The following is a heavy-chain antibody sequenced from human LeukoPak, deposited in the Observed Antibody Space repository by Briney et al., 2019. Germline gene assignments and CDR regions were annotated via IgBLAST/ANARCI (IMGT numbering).Heavy chain of an antibody. CDR1: GFTFSDC. D-gene: IGHD2-15*01. CDR3: TTDPSHCSGGSCYNWFDP. Sequence: PGGSLRLSCAASGFTFSDCMSWVRQAPGKGLEWVGRIKSKTDGGTTDYAAPVKGRFTISRDDSKNTLYLQMNSLKTEDTAVYYCTTDPSHCSGGSCYNWFDPWGQGTLVTVSS. CDR2: IKSKTDGGTT. V-gene: IGHV3-15*01. J-gene: IGHJ5*02.